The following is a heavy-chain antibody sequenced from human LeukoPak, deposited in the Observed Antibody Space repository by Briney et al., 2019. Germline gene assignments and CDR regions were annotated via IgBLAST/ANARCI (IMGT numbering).Heavy chain of an antibody. V-gene: IGHV4-39*07. CDR2: IYYSGST. CDR1: GGSISSSSYY. Sequence: PSETLSLTCTVSGGSISSSSYYWGWIRQPPGKGLEWIGSIYYSGSTYYNPSLKSRVTISVDTSKNQFSLKLSSVTAADTAVYYCARDRRGQHPYYYYYMDVWGKGTTVTVSS. J-gene: IGHJ6*03. D-gene: IGHD6-13*01. CDR3: ARDRRGQHPYYYYYMDV.